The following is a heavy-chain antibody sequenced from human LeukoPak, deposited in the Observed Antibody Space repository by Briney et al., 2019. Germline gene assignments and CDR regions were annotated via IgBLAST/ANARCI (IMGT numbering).Heavy chain of an antibody. D-gene: IGHD4/OR15-4a*01. V-gene: IGHV5-51*01. Sequence: GESLEISCKGSGYSFTTYWIGWVRQMPGKGLEWMGIIYPGDSDTRYSPSFQGQVTISADRSISTAYLQWSSLKASDTAMYYCARGFYGGYYYYYYMDVWGKGTTVTVSS. CDR1: GYSFTTYW. CDR2: IYPGDSDT. CDR3: ARGFYGGYYYYYYMDV. J-gene: IGHJ6*03.